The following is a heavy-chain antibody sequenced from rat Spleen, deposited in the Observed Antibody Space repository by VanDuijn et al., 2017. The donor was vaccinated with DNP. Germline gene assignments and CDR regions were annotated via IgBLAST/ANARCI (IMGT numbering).Heavy chain of an antibody. CDR2: IWTGGST. Sequence: QVQLKESGPGLVQPSQTLSLTCTVSGFSLTNYNVHWVRQPTGKGLEWMGIIWTGGSTDYNSALKSRLTISRDTSTNQVFLKMNSLQTEDIATYSCARDWHYDGYSSFDYWGQGVMVTVSS. CDR3: ARDWHYDGYSSFDY. V-gene: IGHV2-30*01. J-gene: IGHJ2*01. D-gene: IGHD1-12*03. CDR1: GFSLTNYN.